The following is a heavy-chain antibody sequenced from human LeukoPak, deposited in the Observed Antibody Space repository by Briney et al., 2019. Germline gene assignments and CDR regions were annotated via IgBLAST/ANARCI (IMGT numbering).Heavy chain of an antibody. CDR1: GFTFSDYY. J-gene: IGHJ5*02. CDR3: ARDRYCSSTSCYVDWFDP. D-gene: IGHD2-2*01. V-gene: IGHV3-11*04. Sequence: GGSLRLSCAASGFTFSDYYMSWIRQAPGKGLEWVSYISSSGSTTYYADSVKGRFTISRDNAKNSLYLQMNSLRAEDTAVYYCARDRYCSSTSCYVDWFDPWGQGTLVTVSS. CDR2: ISSSGSTT.